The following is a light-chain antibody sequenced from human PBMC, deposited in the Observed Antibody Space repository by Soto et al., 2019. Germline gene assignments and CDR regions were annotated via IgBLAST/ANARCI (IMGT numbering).Light chain of an antibody. V-gene: IGKV3-20*01. CDR2: GAS. Sequence: ENVLTQSPGTLSLSPGERATLSCRASQSVSSSYLAWYQQKPGQAPRLLIYGASSRATGIPDRFSGSGSGTDFTLTISRLEPEDFAVYYCQQYAGSPWTFGQGTKVEIK. CDR1: QSVSSSY. J-gene: IGKJ1*01. CDR3: QQYAGSPWT.